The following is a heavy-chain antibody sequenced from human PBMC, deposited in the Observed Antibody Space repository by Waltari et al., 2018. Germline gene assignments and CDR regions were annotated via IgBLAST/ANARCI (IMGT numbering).Heavy chain of an antibody. CDR1: GGSISSGSYY. CDR2: IYTSGST. D-gene: IGHD6-13*01. V-gene: IGHV4-61*02. Sequence: QVQLQESGPGLVKPSQTLSLTCTVSGGSISSGSYYWSWIRQPAGKGLEWIGRIYTSGSTNNNPSLKSRVTRSVDTSKNQCSLKLSSVTAADTAVYYCARAGNRAAAAPSLGYYYYMDVWGKGTTVTVSS. J-gene: IGHJ6*03. CDR3: ARAGNRAAAAPSLGYYYYMDV.